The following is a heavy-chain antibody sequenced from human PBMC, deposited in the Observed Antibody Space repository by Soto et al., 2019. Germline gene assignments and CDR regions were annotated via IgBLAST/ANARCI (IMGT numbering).Heavy chain of an antibody. CDR1: GGTFSSYA. J-gene: IGHJ6*02. V-gene: IGHV1-69*13. Sequence: SVKVSCKASGGTFSSYAISWVRQAPGQGLEWMGGIIPIFGTANYAQKFQGRVTITADESTSTAYMEMSSLRSEDTAVYYCARDFLELRNYYYGMDVWGQGTTVTVSS. CDR2: IIPIFGTA. CDR3: ARDFLELRNYYYGMDV. D-gene: IGHD1-7*01.